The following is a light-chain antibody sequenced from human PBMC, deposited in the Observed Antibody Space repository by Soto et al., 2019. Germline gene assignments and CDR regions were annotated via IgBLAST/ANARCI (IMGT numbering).Light chain of an antibody. Sequence: EIVLTQSPATLSLSPGERATLSCRASQSVSSYLAWYQQKPGQAPRLLIYDASNRATGIPARFSGSGSGTDFTLTISSLEPEDFAVYYCQQRSNWPPFTSGPGTKVDSK. CDR2: DAS. CDR1: QSVSSY. V-gene: IGKV3-11*01. J-gene: IGKJ3*01. CDR3: QQRSNWPPFT.